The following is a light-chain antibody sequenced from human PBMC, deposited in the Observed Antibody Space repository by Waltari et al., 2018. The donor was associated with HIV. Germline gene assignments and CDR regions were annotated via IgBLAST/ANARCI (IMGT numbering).Light chain of an antibody. V-gene: IGKV3-20*01. Sequence: EIVLTQSPGTLSLSPGERATLSCMASHTVSTNYLTWYHQKPGQAPRLLIYGASNRTTGIPDRFSGSGSETDFTLTISRLEPEDSAVYYCSQYGYSPPITFGQGTRLEI. CDR1: HTVSTNY. J-gene: IGKJ5*01. CDR2: GAS. CDR3: SQYGYSPPIT.